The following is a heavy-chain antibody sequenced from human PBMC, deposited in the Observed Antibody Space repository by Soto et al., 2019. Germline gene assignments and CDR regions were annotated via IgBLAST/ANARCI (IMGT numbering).Heavy chain of an antibody. Sequence: QVHLVESGGGVVQPGRSLRLSCAASGFTFNTYAMHWVRQAPGKGLEWVAVIWYDGSNKYYAESVRGRFTISRDNSKNTQFLQMDSRRVDDTAIYYCARSPQWELSIRADYWGQGTLVTVSS. CDR3: ARSPQWELSIRADY. J-gene: IGHJ4*02. CDR2: IWYDGSNK. V-gene: IGHV3-33*01. D-gene: IGHD1-26*01. CDR1: GFTFNTYA.